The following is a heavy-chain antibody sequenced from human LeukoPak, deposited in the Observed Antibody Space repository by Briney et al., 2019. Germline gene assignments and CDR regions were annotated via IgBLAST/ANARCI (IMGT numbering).Heavy chain of an antibody. CDR1: GYTFIGYY. V-gene: IGHV1-2*02. CDR2: INPNSGGT. D-gene: IGHD4-11*01. J-gene: IGHJ6*02. CDR3: ARDSAMTTVTTNYYYGMDV. Sequence: ASVKVSCKASGYTFIGYYMHWVRQAPGQGLEWMGWINPNSGGTNYAQKFQGRVTMTRDTSISTAYMELSRLRSDDTAVYYCARDSAMTTVTTNYYYGMDVWGQGTTVTVSS.